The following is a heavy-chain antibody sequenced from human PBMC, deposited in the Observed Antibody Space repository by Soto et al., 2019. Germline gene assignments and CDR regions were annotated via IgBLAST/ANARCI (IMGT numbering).Heavy chain of an antibody. Sequence: QITLNESGPTVVRPTETLTLTCRFSGFSLTTSGVGVCWIRQSPGKAPEWLALIYWDDDKRYSASLKSRLTITKDTSKNQVVLTMSDLDPTDTATYYCAHRVLRTVFGLVTTTAIYFDFWGQGTPVAVSS. CDR1: GFSLTTSGVG. CDR2: IYWDDDK. D-gene: IGHD3-3*01. CDR3: AHRVLRTVFGLVTTTAIYFDF. V-gene: IGHV2-5*02. J-gene: IGHJ4*02.